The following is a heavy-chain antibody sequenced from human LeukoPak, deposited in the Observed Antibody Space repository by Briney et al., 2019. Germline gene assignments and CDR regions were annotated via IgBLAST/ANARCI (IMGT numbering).Heavy chain of an antibody. D-gene: IGHD2-2*03. CDR1: GFTFSSYS. CDR3: ARDRGYCSSTSCYAPNWFDP. V-gene: IGHV3-21*01. Sequence: GGSLRLSCAASGFTFSSYSMNWVRQAPGKGLEWVSSISSSISYIYYADSVKGRFTISRDNAKNSLYLQMNSLRAEDTAVYYCARDRGYCSSTSCYAPNWFDPWGQGTLVTVSS. CDR2: ISSSISYI. J-gene: IGHJ5*02.